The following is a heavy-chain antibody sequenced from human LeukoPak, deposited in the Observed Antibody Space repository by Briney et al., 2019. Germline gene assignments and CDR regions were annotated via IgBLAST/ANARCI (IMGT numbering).Heavy chain of an antibody. V-gene: IGHV1-2*02. CDR3: ARPARSIYSFDY. D-gene: IGHD2/OR15-2a*01. CDR2: INPNSGGT. J-gene: IGHJ4*02. CDR1: GYTFTGYY. Sequence: AASVKVSCKASGYTFTGYYMHWVRQAPGQGLEWMGWINPNSGGTSYAQKFQGRVTMTRDMSTSTVYMELSSLRSEDTAVYYCARPARSIYSFDYWGQGTLVTVSS.